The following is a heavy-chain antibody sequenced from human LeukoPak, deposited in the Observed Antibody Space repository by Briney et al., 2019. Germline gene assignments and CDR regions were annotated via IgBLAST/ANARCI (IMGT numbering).Heavy chain of an antibody. Sequence: ASVKVSCKASGYTFTGYYMHWVRQAPGQGLEWMGWISGYNGYTKNAQKFHGRVTMTTDTSTSTANMELRSLRSDDTAVYYCARGQSNRLLWVGESLSNINPFDYWGQGTLVTVSS. D-gene: IGHD3-10*01. CDR1: GYTFTGYY. CDR3: ARGQSNRLLWVGESLSNINPFDY. V-gene: IGHV1-18*04. J-gene: IGHJ4*02. CDR2: ISGYNGYT.